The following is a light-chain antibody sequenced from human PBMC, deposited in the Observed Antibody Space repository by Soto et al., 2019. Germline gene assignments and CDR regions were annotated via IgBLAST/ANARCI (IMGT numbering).Light chain of an antibody. J-gene: IGKJ1*01. CDR3: QQYNSYSCE. Sequence: DFQMTQSPSTLSASVGDTVTITCRASQSFSNWLAWYQQKPGKATKFLIYKASTLESGVLSRFSGSGYGTEFTLTISSLQTDDFASYYRQQYNSYSCEVGQGDKVELK. CDR2: KAS. V-gene: IGKV1-5*03. CDR1: QSFSNW.